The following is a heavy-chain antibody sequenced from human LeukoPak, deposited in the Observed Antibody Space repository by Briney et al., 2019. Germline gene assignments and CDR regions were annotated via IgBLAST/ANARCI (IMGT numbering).Heavy chain of an antibody. V-gene: IGHV5-51*01. J-gene: IGHJ3*02. CDR2: IYPGDSDT. CDR1: GYSFTSYW. CDR3: ARPVVGATSAFDI. D-gene: IGHD1-26*01. Sequence: GESLKISCKGSGYSFTSYWIGWVRPMPGKGLEWMGIIYPGDSDTRYSPSFQGQVTISADKSISTAYLQWSSLKASDTAMYYCARPVVGATSAFDIWGQGTMVTVSS.